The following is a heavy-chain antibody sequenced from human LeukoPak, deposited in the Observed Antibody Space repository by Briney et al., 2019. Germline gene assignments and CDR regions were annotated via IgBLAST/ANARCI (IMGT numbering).Heavy chain of an antibody. CDR2: IYYSGIT. J-gene: IGHJ4*02. Sequence: SETLSLTCTVSGGSIRSYYWSWIRQSPGKGLDWIGYIYYSGITNYNPSLKSRVTISVDTSKNQFSLKLSSATAADTAVYYCARVRDSGYYDFDYWGQGTLVTVSS. V-gene: IGHV4-59*01. CDR1: GGSIRSYY. CDR3: ARVRDSGYYDFDY. D-gene: IGHD3-22*01.